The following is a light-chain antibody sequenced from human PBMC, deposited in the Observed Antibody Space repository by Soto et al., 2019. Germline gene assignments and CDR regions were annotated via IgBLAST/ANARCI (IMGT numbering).Light chain of an antibody. CDR1: SSNIGSNT. CDR2: SNN. J-gene: IGLJ1*01. CDR3: AAWDDSLNGRV. V-gene: IGLV1-44*01. Sequence: QSALTQPPSASGTPGQRVTISCSGSSSNIGSNTVNWYQQLPGTAPKLLIYSNNQRPSGVPDRFSGSKSGTSAFLAISGLQSEDEADYYCAAWDDSLNGRVFGTGTKVTAL.